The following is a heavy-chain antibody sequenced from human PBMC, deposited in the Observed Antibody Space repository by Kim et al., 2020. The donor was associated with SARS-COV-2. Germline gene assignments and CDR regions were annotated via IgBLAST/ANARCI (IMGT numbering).Heavy chain of an antibody. Sequence: SETLSLTCTVSGGSISSSSYYWGWIRQPPGKGLDWIGSTYYSGSTYYNPSLKSRVTISVNTSKNQFSLKLSSVTAAATAVYYCARGVTLFDYWGQGTLATVSS. D-gene: IGHD3-16*01. CDR1: GGSISSSSYY. CDR3: ARGVTLFDY. V-gene: IGHV4-39*07. CDR2: TYYSGST. J-gene: IGHJ4*02.